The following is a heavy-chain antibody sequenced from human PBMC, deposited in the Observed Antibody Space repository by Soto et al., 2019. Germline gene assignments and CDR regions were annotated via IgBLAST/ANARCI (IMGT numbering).Heavy chain of an antibody. CDR2: ISGSGGST. CDR3: AKAGEALAAAGPSRWDYYYYGMDV. D-gene: IGHD6-13*01. Sequence: SLRLSCAASGFTFSSYAMSWVRQAPGKGLEWVSAISGSGGSTYYADSVKGRFTISRDNSKNTLYLQMNSLRAEDTAVYYCAKAGEALAAAGPSRWDYYYYGMDVWGQGTTVTVSS. CDR1: GFTFSSYA. V-gene: IGHV3-23*01. J-gene: IGHJ6*02.